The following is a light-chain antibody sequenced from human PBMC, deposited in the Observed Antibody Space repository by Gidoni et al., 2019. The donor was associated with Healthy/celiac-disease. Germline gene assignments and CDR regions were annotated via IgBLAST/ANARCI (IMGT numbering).Light chain of an antibody. CDR3: MQALQTPWT. V-gene: IGKV2-28*01. CDR1: QSLLHSNGYNY. J-gene: IGKJ1*01. CDR2: LGS. Sequence: DIVMTQSPLSLPVTPGEPASISCRSSQSLLHSNGYNYLDWYLQKPGQSPQLLIYLGSNRASGVPAVSGSGSGTDFTLKISRVEAEDVGVYYCMQALQTPWTFGQGTKVEIK.